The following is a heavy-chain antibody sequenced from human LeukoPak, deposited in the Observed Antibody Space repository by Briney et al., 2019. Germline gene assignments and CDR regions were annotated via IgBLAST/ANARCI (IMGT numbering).Heavy chain of an antibody. J-gene: IGHJ4*02. D-gene: IGHD4-17*01. CDR2: MYSSGST. V-gene: IGHV4-4*07. Sequence: PSETLSLTCSVSGGFISSYFWSWIRQPAGKGLEWIGRMYSSGSTNYNPSLKSRVTMSVETSKNQFSLRLSSVTAADTAVYYCARHYYGDYFFDYWGQGTLVTVSS. CDR3: ARHYYGDYFFDY. CDR1: GGFISSYF.